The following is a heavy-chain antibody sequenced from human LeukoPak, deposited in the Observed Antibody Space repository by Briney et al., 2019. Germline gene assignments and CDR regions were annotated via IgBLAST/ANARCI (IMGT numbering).Heavy chain of an antibody. CDR3: TRDTGTTGEVKFDP. CDR1: GNSFGYYY. D-gene: IGHD4-17*01. CDR2: IYTSGST. J-gene: IGHJ5*02. Sequence: SETLSLTCTVSGNSFGYYYWSWIRQPAGKGLEGRGRIYTSGSTTDNPSLKSRVTMSVDTYQRQFSLTLMSVTAADTAVYYCTRDTGTTGEVKFDPWGQGTLVTVSS. V-gene: IGHV4-4*07.